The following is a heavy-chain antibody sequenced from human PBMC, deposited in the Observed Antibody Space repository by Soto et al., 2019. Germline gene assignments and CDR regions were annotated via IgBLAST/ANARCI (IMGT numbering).Heavy chain of an antibody. CDR3: ARSYYHLLTGPKSFDP. D-gene: IGHD3-9*01. CDR1: GGSISSYY. V-gene: IGHV4-39*01. Sequence: SETLSLTCTVSGGSISSYYWGWIRQPPGKGLEWIGSIYYSGSTYYNPSLKSRVTISVDTSKNQFSLKLSSVTAADTAVYYWARSYYHLLTGPKSFDPRGQGTLVTLSS. J-gene: IGHJ5*02. CDR2: IYYSGST.